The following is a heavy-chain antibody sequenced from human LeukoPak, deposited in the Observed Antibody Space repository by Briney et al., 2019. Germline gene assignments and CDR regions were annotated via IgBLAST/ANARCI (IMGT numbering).Heavy chain of an antibody. Sequence: GGSLRLSCAASGFTFSDYSMNWVRQAPGMGLEWVSSISSESTYILYADSVKGRFTISSDNAKNSLYLQMDSLRAEDTAVYYCARFETVAAKPFEYWGQGALVTVSS. D-gene: IGHD6-19*01. J-gene: IGHJ4*02. CDR2: ISSESTYI. CDR1: GFTFSDYS. CDR3: ARFETVAAKPFEY. V-gene: IGHV3-21*01.